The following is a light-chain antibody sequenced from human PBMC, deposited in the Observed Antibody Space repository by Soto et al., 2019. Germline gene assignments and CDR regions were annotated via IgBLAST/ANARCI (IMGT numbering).Light chain of an antibody. CDR2: GAS. CDR1: PSVSSN. CDR3: QQYNNWPPWT. J-gene: IGKJ1*01. Sequence: EVVMTQSPATLSVSPGERATLSCRASPSVSSNLAWYQQTPGQAPRLLIYGASTRATGIPARFSGSGSGTEFTLTISSLQSEDFAVYDCQQYNNWPPWTFGQGTKVEIK. V-gene: IGKV3-15*01.